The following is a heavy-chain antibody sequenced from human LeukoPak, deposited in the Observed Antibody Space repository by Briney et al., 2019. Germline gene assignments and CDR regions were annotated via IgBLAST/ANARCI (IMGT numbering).Heavy chain of an antibody. J-gene: IGHJ4*02. CDR1: GFTFSSYA. CDR3: ARDRQHSGHDPWSGFDS. Sequence: GGSLRLSCAASGFTFSSYAMSWVRQAPGKGLEWVSAISGSGGSTYYADSVKGRFTISRDNSKNTLYLQMNSLRAEDTAVYYCARDRQHSGHDPWSGFDSWGQGTLVAVSS. D-gene: IGHD5-12*01. CDR2: ISGSGGST. V-gene: IGHV3-23*01.